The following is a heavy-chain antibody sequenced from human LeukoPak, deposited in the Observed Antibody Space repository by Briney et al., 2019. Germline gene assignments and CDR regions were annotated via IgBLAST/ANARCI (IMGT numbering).Heavy chain of an antibody. D-gene: IGHD6-6*01. J-gene: IGHJ5*02. CDR2: ISAYNGNT. Sequence: GASVKVSCKASGYTFTSYGISWVRQALGQGLEWMGWISAYNGNTNYAQKLQGRVTMTTDTSTSTAYMELRSLRSDDTAVYYCARDQGYLQIAARPVAWFDPWGQGTLVTVSS. V-gene: IGHV1-18*01. CDR3: ARDQGYLQIAARPVAWFDP. CDR1: GYTFTSYG.